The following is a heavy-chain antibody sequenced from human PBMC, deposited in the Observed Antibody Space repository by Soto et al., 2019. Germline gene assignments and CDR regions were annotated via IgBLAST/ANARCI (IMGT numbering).Heavy chain of an antibody. V-gene: IGHV4-59*01. D-gene: IGHD2-8*01. CDR2: IYYSGST. Sequence: SETLSLTCTVSGGSISSYYWSWIRQPPGKGLEWIGYIYYSGSTNYNPSLKSRVTISVDTSKNQFPLKLSSVTAADTAVYYCARGKKDIVLMVYVSDYYYYYMDVWGKGTTVTVSS. CDR1: GGSISSYY. J-gene: IGHJ6*03. CDR3: ARGKKDIVLMVYVSDYYYYYMDV.